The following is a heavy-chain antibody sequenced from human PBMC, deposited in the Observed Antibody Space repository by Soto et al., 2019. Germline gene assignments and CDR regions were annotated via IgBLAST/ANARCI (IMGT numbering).Heavy chain of an antibody. CDR2: INPNSGGT. V-gene: IGHV1-2*02. J-gene: IGHJ5*02. CDR3: ARVTLKAGNWFDP. CDR1: GYTFTGYY. Sequence: ASVKVSCKASGYTFTGYYMHWVRQAPGQGLEWMGWINPNSGGTNYAQKFQGRVTMTRDTSNSTAYMELRGLTSDDTAVYYCARVTLKAGNWFDPWGQGTQVTVSS.